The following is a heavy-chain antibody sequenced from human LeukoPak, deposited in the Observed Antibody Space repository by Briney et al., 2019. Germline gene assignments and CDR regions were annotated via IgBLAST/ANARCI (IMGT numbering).Heavy chain of an antibody. D-gene: IGHD1-1*01. CDR3: ARERHGNYYYYYGMDV. CDR2: ISAYNGNT. Sequence: GAPVKVSCKASGYTFTSYGISWVRQAPGQGLEWMGWISAYNGNTNYAQKLQGRVTMTTDTSTSTAYMELRSLRSGDTAVYYCARERHGNYYYYYGMDVWGQGTTVTVSS. V-gene: IGHV1-18*01. CDR1: GYTFTSYG. J-gene: IGHJ6*02.